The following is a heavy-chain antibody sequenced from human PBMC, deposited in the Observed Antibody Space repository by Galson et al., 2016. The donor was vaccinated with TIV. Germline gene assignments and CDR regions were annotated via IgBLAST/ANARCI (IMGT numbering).Heavy chain of an antibody. CDR1: GGSINSAGYY. CDR3: ARLFFFDTRNVLVGAFDV. J-gene: IGHJ3*01. CDR2: IHSSGNT. Sequence: TLSLTCDVSGGSINSAGYYWSWLRQQSGEGLEWIAYIHSSGNTYYNPSLKSRVTLSVETSKSQFSLNLSSVTAADTAVYFCARLFFFDTRNVLVGAFDVWGHGTMVSVSS. D-gene: IGHD3-22*01. V-gene: IGHV4-31*11.